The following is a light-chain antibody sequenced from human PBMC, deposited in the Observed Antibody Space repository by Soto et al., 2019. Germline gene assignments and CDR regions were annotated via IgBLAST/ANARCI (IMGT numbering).Light chain of an antibody. CDR1: QSVGSN. CDR2: GAS. J-gene: IGKJ1*01. V-gene: IGKV3-15*01. CDR3: QQYTNWPRT. Sequence: ELVMMQSPATLSVSPGERASLCCRASQSVGSNLAWYQQKPGQAPRLLIYGASTRAAGIPTRFSGSGSGTEFTLTISSLQSEDFAVYYCQQYTNWPRTFGQGTKVDIK.